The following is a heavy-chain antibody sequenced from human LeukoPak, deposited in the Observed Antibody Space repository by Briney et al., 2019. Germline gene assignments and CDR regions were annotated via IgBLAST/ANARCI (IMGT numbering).Heavy chain of an antibody. CDR2: ISSSSSYI. V-gene: IGHV3-21*01. CDR3: ASSVQGDH. J-gene: IGHJ4*02. CDR1: GVTFSSYS. D-gene: IGHD3-10*02. Sequence: GGSLRLSCAASGVTFSSYSMNWVRQAPGKALEWVSSISSSSSYIYYADSVKGRFTISRDNAKNSLYLQMNSLRAEDTAVYYCASSVQGDHWGQGTLVTVSS.